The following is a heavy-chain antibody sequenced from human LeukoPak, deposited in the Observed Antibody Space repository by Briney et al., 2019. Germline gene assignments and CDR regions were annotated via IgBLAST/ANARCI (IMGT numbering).Heavy chain of an antibody. CDR2: FYYSGST. D-gene: IGHD4-11*01. Sequence: SETLSLTCTVSGGSFSSYYWSWVRQPPGKGLEWIGYFYYSGSTNSNPALKSRVTVSLDTSKTQFSLKLSSVTAADTAVYYCATLHRGEEAFDVWGQGTMVTVSS. CDR1: GGSFSSYY. V-gene: IGHV4-59*01. J-gene: IGHJ3*01. CDR3: ATLHRGEEAFDV.